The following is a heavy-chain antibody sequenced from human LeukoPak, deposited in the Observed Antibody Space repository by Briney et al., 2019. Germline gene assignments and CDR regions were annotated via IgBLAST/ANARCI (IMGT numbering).Heavy chain of an antibody. CDR2: ISSSSSYI. V-gene: IGHV3-21*01. Sequence: GGSLRLSCAASGFTFSSYSMNWVRQAPGKGLEWVSSISSSSSYIYYADSVKGRFTISRDNAKNTLYLQMNSLRAEDTAVYYCARDLEDCSGGSCYSWFDPWGQGTLVTVSS. J-gene: IGHJ5*02. D-gene: IGHD2-15*01. CDR1: GFTFSSYS. CDR3: ARDLEDCSGGSCYSWFDP.